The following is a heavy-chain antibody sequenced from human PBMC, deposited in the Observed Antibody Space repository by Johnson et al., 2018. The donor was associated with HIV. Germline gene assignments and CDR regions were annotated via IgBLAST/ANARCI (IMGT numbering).Heavy chain of an antibody. CDR2: IAWNGATT. CDR3: ARVSYSGTYWAFDI. Sequence: VQLVESGGGVVRPGESLRLSCAASGFTFDEHGMSWVRQAPGKGLEWVSGIAWNGATTGYADSVKGRFTISRDNVKKSLYLQMNDLRAEDTALYYCARVSYSGTYWAFDIWGQGIMVTVSS. J-gene: IGHJ3*02. D-gene: IGHD1-26*01. V-gene: IGHV3-20*04. CDR1: GFTFDEHG.